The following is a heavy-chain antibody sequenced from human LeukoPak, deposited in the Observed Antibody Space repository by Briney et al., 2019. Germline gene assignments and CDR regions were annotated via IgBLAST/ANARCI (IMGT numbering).Heavy chain of an antibody. CDR1: GDSIRTRKHH. D-gene: IGHD6-13*01. CDR3: VGDSRISWYYF. CDR2: ISNTGTT. J-gene: IGHJ1*01. V-gene: IGHV4-39*07. Sequence: PSETLSLTCTVSGDSIRTRKHHWGWLRQTPGKGLEWIASISNTGTTYYNPSLKSRVTISIDTSKNQFSLKVNSVTAADTALYFCVGDSRISWYYFWGQGTLLTVSS.